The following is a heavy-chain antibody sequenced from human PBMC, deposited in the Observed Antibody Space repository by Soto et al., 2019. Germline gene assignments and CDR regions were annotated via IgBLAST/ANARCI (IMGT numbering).Heavy chain of an antibody. D-gene: IGHD2-15*01. CDR2: IYPGDSDT. CDR1: GYKVSTWHNFTSYW. Sequence: GESLKISCMGSGYKVSTWHNFTSYWIAWVRQMPGKGLEWMGIIYPGDSDTRYSPSFQGQVTISADKSISTAYLQWSSLKASDTAMYYCAITPPGYCSGGSCYSWAGYGMDVWGQGTTVTVSS. V-gene: IGHV5-51*01. J-gene: IGHJ6*02. CDR3: AITPPGYCSGGSCYSWAGYGMDV.